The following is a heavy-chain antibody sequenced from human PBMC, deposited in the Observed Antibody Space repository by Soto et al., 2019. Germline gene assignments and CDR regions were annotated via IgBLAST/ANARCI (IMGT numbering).Heavy chain of an antibody. CDR1: GGSFSGYS. D-gene: IGHD2-8*02. CDR3: ARDKITGLWEY. CDR2: INHTGST. V-gene: IGHV4-34*01. Sequence: SETLSLTCAVYGGSFSGYSWTWIRQPPGTGLEWIGEINHTGSTNYNPSLKSRVTISVDTSKNQFSLKLTSVTAADTAVYYCARDKITGLWEYWGQGTLVTVS. J-gene: IGHJ4*02.